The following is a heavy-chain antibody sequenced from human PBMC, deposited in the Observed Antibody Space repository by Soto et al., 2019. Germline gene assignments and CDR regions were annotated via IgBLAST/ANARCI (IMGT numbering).Heavy chain of an antibody. CDR1: GGSFSDTY. CDR2: INHNTNT. J-gene: IGHJ5*02. Sequence: TSETLSLTCAFYGGSFSDTYWNWFRQPPGKGLEWIGEINHNTNTIYNPSLTSRVTISVDTSKNHFSLKLTSVTAADTAVYYCARGVRLLRGSFDPWGQGTLVTVSS. V-gene: IGHV4-34*01. CDR3: ARGVRLLRGSFDP. D-gene: IGHD3-16*01.